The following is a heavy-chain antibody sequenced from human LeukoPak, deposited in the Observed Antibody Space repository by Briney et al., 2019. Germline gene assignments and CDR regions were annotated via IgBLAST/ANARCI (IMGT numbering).Heavy chain of an antibody. V-gene: IGHV4-61*05. CDR3: ARHPHLISSIAAAVPWYFDL. CDR1: GGSISSTNYD. D-gene: IGHD6-13*01. Sequence: SETLSLTCSVSGGSISSTNYDWGWIRQPPGKGLEWIGYIYYSGSTNYNPSLKSRVTISVDTSKNQFSLKLSSVTAADTAVYYCARHPHLISSIAAAVPWYFDLWGRGTLVTVSS. CDR2: IYYSGST. J-gene: IGHJ2*01.